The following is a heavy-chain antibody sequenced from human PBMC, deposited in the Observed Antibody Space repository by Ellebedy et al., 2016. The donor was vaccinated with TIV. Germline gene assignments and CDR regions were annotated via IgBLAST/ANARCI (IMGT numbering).Heavy chain of an antibody. CDR3: ARVTDQYFDSQGGGDAFDI. D-gene: IGHD3-9*01. CDR2: IYTSGSP. V-gene: IGHV4-4*07. J-gene: IGHJ3*02. CDR1: GGSISSYY. Sequence: PSETLSLTCTVSGGSISSYYWSWIRQPAGKGLEWIGRIYTSGSPNYNPSLKSRVTMSVDTSKNQFSLKLSSVTAADTAVSYCARVTDQYFDSQGGGDAFDIWGQGTMVTVSS.